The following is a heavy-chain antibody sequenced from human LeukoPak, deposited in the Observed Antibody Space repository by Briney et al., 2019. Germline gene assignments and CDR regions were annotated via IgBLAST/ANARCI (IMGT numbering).Heavy chain of an antibody. CDR1: GYTFTAYY. Sequence: ASVKVSCKASGYTFTAYYIHWVRQAPGQGLEWMGWINPNSGGTNYEQKFQGRVTLTRDTSITTAYMEVSRLRSDDTAVYYCAKARGLYCSSTSCYECDVWGKGTTVTVSS. V-gene: IGHV1-2*02. CDR2: INPNSGGT. D-gene: IGHD2-2*01. CDR3: AKARGLYCSSTSCYECDV. J-gene: IGHJ6*04.